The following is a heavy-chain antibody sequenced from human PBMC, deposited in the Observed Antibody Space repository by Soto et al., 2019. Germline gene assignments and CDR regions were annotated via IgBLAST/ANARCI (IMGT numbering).Heavy chain of an antibody. CDR2: IYHSGST. J-gene: IGHJ4*02. D-gene: IGHD3-22*01. CDR1: GGSISSGGYS. Sequence: QLQLQESGSGLVKPSQTLSLTCAVSGGSISSGGYSWSWIRQPPGKGLEWIGYIYHSGSTYYNPSLKSRVTISVDRSKNQFSVKLSSVTAADTAVYYCARGPYYYDSSGPAFDYWGQGTLVTVSS. CDR3: ARGPYYYDSSGPAFDY. V-gene: IGHV4-30-2*01.